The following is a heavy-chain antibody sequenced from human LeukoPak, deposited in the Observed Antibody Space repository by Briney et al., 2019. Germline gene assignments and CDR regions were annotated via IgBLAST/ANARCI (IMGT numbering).Heavy chain of an antibody. CDR1: GGSISSSSYY. D-gene: IGHD3-22*01. CDR2: IYYTANT. CDR3: ARRDHYDSSGYFDY. J-gene: IGHJ4*02. V-gene: IGHV4-39*01. Sequence: PSETLSLTCTVSGGSISSSSYYWGWIRQPPGKGLEWIGSIYYTANTYYNSSLKSRVTISVGTSKNQFSLKLSSVTAADSAVYYCARRDHYDSSGYFDYWGQGTLVTVSS.